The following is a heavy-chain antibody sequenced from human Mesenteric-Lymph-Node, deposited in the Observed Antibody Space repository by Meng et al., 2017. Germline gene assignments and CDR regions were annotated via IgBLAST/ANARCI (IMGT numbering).Heavy chain of an antibody. CDR3: TTDLRRYFDWVGGMDV. V-gene: IGHV3-15*01. Sequence: GGPLRLSCAASGFTFSNAWMSWVRQAPGKGLEWVGRIKSKTDGGTTDYAAPVKGRFTISRDDSKNTLYLQMSSLKTEDTALYYCTTDLRRYFDWVGGMDVWGQGTTVTVSS. J-gene: IGHJ6*02. CDR1: GFTFSNAW. D-gene: IGHD3-9*01. CDR2: IKSKTDGGTT.